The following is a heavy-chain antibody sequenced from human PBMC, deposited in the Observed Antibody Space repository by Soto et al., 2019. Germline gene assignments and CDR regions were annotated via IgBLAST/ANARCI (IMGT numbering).Heavy chain of an antibody. J-gene: IGHJ4*02. Sequence: DVQLLESGGGLVQPGGSLRLSCATSGFPFSTYAMTWVRQAPGKGLEWVSGISDGGGSTYYADSVKGRFTISRDTSKNTLYLHMNSLSAEDTAVYYCARVFCSNGVCYMGHFDYWGQGTLVTVSS. CDR3: ARVFCSNGVCYMGHFDY. D-gene: IGHD2-8*01. CDR1: GFPFSTYA. CDR2: ISDGGGST. V-gene: IGHV3-23*01.